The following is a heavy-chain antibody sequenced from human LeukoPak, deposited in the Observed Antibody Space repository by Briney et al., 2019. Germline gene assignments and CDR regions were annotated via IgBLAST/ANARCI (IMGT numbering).Heavy chain of an antibody. V-gene: IGHV1-58*02. CDR2: IVVGSGNT. Sequence: ASVKVSCKASGFTFTSSAMQWVRQARGQRLEWIGWIVVGSGNTNYAQKFQERVTITRDMSTSTAYMELSSLRPEDTAVYYCAAGPQGPTSGFDYWGQGTLVTVSS. J-gene: IGHJ4*02. CDR1: GFTFTSSA. CDR3: AAGPQGPTSGFDY. D-gene: IGHD1-14*01.